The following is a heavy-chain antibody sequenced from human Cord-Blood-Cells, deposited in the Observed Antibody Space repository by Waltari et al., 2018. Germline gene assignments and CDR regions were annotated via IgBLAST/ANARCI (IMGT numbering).Heavy chain of an antibody. CDR3: AIYDSSGYYFDY. V-gene: IGHV4-39*01. D-gene: IGHD3-22*01. Sequence: QLQLQESGPGLVKPSETLSLTCTVSGGSISSSSYYWGWIRQPPGKGLEWIGSIYYSGRADYNPSLNSRVTISVDTSKNQFSLKLSSVTAADTAVYYCAIYDSSGYYFDYWGQGTLVTVSS. CDR2: IYYSGRA. CDR1: GGSISSSSYY. J-gene: IGHJ4*02.